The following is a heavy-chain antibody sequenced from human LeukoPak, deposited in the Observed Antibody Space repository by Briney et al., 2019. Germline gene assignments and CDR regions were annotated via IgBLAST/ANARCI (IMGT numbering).Heavy chain of an antibody. Sequence: PGGSLRLSCAASGFTFSSYAMHWVRQAPGTGLEYVSAISSNGGSTYYANSVKGRFTISRDNSKNTLYLQMGSLRAEDMAVYYCARAGGGDCYDYWGQGTLVTVSS. V-gene: IGHV3-64*01. J-gene: IGHJ4*02. CDR1: GFTFSSYA. D-gene: IGHD2-21*01. CDR2: ISSNGGST. CDR3: ARAGGGDCYDY.